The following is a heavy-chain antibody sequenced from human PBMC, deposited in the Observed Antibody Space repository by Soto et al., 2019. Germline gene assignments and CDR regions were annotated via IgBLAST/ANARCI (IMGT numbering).Heavy chain of an antibody. J-gene: IGHJ6*02. Sequence: SVKVSCKASGGTFDNYAVSWVRQAPGQGLEWMGGIIPMFETVNYAQRFQGRLTIATDESTSTAYMELTSLTSADTAIYFCARGLRTGNYGMDVWGQGTTVTVSS. V-gene: IGHV1-69*05. D-gene: IGHD2-15*01. CDR1: GGTFDNYA. CDR2: IIPMFETV. CDR3: ARGLRTGNYGMDV.